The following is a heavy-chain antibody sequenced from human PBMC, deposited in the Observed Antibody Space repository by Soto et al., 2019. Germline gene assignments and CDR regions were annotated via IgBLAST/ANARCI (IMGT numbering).Heavy chain of an antibody. CDR3: ARSYYYGSGSYFRDAFDI. CDR2: INHSGST. CDR1: GGSFSGYY. V-gene: IGHV4-34*01. J-gene: IGHJ3*02. D-gene: IGHD3-10*01. Sequence: SETLSLTCAVYGGSFSGYYWSWIRQPPGKGLEWIGEINHSGSTNYNPSLKSRVTISVDTSKNQFSLKLSSVTAADTAVYYCARSYYYGSGSYFRDAFDIWGQGTMVT.